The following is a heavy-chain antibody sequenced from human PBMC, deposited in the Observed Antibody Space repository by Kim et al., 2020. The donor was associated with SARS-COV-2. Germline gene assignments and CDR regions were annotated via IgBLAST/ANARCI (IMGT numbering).Heavy chain of an antibody. D-gene: IGHD3-10*01. CDR3: ARAGSGSYTWFDP. V-gene: IGHV1-3*01. Sequence: YSQKFQGRVTITRDTAASTAYMDLSSLRSEDTAVYYCARAGSGSYTWFDPWGQGTLVTVSS. J-gene: IGHJ5*02.